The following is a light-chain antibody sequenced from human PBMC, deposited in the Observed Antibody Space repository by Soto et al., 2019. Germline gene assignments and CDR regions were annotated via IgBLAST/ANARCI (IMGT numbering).Light chain of an antibody. J-gene: IGLJ3*02. Sequence: QSALTQPASVSGSPGQSITSSCTGTSSDVGGYNYVSWYQQHPGKAPKLMIYDVSNRPSGVSNRFSGSKSGHTASLTISGLQAEDEADYYGSSYTSRSTLVFGRGTKLTVL. CDR1: SSDVGGYNY. CDR3: SSYTSRSTLV. V-gene: IGLV2-14*01. CDR2: DVS.